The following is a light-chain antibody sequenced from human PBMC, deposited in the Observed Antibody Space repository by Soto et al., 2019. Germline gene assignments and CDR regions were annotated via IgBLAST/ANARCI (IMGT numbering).Light chain of an antibody. J-gene: IGKJ1*01. CDR3: QQCFWHWT. CDR1: QSVSSSY. CDR2: GAS. V-gene: IGKV3-20*01. Sequence: DIVLTQSPGTLSFSPGERATLSCRASQSVSSSYLAWYQQKPGQAPRLLIYGASSRATGIPDRFSGTGSGTDFTLSITSLQPDDFATYYCQQCFWHWTFGQGTKVDI.